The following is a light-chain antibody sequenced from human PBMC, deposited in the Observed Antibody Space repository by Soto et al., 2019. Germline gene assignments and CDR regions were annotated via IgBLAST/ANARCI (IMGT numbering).Light chain of an antibody. V-gene: IGKV1-5*01. CDR1: QIISSR. CDR2: DAY. J-gene: IGKJ4*01. CDR3: QQYNSYSPT. Sequence: DIQMTQSPSILSASVGDRVTITCRASQIISSRLAWYQQKPGKAPKLLIYDAYNLESGVPSRFSGSGSGTEFTLTISSLQPDDFATYYCQQYNSYSPTFGGGTKVEIK.